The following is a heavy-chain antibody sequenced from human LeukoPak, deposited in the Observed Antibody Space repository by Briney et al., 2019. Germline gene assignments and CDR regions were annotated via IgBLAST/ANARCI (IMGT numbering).Heavy chain of an antibody. V-gene: IGHV1-69*05. J-gene: IGHJ6*03. CDR3: AIAAAGPPPYYYYYYMDV. D-gene: IGHD6-13*01. CDR1: GGTFSSYA. Sequence: SVKVSCKASGGTFSSYAISWVRQAPGQGLEWMGGIIPIFGTANYAQKFQGRVTMTRNTSISTAYMELSSLRSEDTAVYYCAIAAAGPPPYYYYYYMDVWGKGTTVTVSS. CDR2: IIPIFGTA.